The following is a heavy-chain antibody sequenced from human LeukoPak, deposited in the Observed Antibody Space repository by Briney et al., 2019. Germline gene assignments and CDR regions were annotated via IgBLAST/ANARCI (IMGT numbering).Heavy chain of an antibody. Sequence: SETLSLTCTVSGGSISSYYWRWIRQPPGKGLEWIGYIYYSGSTNYNPSLKSRVTISVDTSKNQFSLKLSSVTAADTAVYYCARLMVRGVMSAYYGMDVWGQGTTVTVSS. CDR3: ARLMVRGVMSAYYGMDV. CDR1: GGSISSYY. CDR2: IYYSGST. D-gene: IGHD3-10*01. V-gene: IGHV4-59*01. J-gene: IGHJ6*02.